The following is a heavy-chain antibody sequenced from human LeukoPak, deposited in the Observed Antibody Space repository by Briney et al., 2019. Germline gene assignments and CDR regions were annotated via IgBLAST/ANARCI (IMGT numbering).Heavy chain of an antibody. Sequence: PGGSLRLSCAASGFTFSDYYLSWIRQAPGKGLEWVSYISSSGYTINYADSVKGRFTISRDNAKNSLYLQMNSLRVEDTAVYYCARDKLPGYSSSWDAHIFDYWGQGTLVTVSS. CDR3: ARDKLPGYSSSWDAHIFDY. CDR1: GFTFSDYY. D-gene: IGHD6-13*01. V-gene: IGHV3-11*04. J-gene: IGHJ4*02. CDR2: ISSSGYTI.